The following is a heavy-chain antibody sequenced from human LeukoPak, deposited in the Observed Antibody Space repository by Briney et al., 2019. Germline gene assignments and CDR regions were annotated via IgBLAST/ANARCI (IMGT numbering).Heavy chain of an antibody. J-gene: IGHJ3*02. D-gene: IGHD1-26*01. Sequence: PSETLSLTCTVSGGSVSSGSYYWSWIRQPPGKGLEWIGCIYDSGNTNYNPSLKSRVTISVDTSKNQFSLNLRSVTSADTAVYYCARDRYGYYDAFDIWGQGAMFTVSS. CDR3: ARDRYGYYDAFDI. V-gene: IGHV4-61*01. CDR2: IYDSGNT. CDR1: GGSVSSGSYY.